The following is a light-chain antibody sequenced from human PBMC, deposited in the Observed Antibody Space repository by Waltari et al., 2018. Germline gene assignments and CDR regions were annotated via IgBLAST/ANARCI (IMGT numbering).Light chain of an antibody. Sequence: DIQMTQPPHSLSASVGDRVTITCRESQGIRNDLGWYQQKPGKGPKRLIYYASGLQSRVQSRCSGSGSGTEFTLTIRSLKPEDFATYFCLQHNSYPPTFGGGTKVEIK. CDR1: QGIRND. CDR3: LQHNSYPPT. CDR2: YAS. J-gene: IGKJ4*01. V-gene: IGKV1-17*01.